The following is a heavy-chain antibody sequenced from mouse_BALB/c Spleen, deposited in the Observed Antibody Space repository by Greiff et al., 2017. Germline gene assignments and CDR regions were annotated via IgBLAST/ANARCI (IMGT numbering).Heavy chain of an antibody. Sequence: EVKLMESGGGLVKPGGSLKLSCAASGFTFSSYAMSWVRQTPEKRLEWVASISSGGSTYYPDSVKGRFTISRDNARNILYLQMSSLRSEDTAMYYWEREGRSYLDYGGQGTTPTVPS. CDR1: GFTFSSYA. CDR3: EREGRSYLDY. D-gene: IGHD1-1*01. J-gene: IGHJ2*01. V-gene: IGHV5-6-5*01. CDR2: ISSGGST.